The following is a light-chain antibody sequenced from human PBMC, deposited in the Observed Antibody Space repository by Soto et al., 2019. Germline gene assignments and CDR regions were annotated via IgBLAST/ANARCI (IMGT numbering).Light chain of an antibody. CDR3: SSYTSNSPVV. CDR1: SSDVGGYKY. V-gene: IGLV2-14*01. J-gene: IGLJ2*01. Sequence: QSALTQPASVSGSPGQSITISCTGTSSDVGGYKYVSWYQQHTGKAPKLMIYDVSNRPSGVSNRFSGSKSGNTASLTISGLQTEDEADYYCSSYTSNSPVVFGGGTKVTVL. CDR2: DVS.